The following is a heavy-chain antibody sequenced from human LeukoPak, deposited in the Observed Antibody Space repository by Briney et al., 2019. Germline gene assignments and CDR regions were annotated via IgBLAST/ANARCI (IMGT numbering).Heavy chain of an antibody. V-gene: IGHV6-1*01. Sequence: SQTLSLTCAISGDSVSGNSVVWNWIRQSPSRGLEWLGRTYYRSKWYNDYAVSVKSRITINPDTSKNQFSLQLNSVTPEDTAVYYCAREQDTNSNWGQSESNDAFDIWGQGTMVTVSS. CDR1: GDSVSGNSVV. CDR2: TYYRSKWYN. CDR3: AREQDTNSNWGQSESNDAFDI. J-gene: IGHJ3*02. D-gene: IGHD7-27*01.